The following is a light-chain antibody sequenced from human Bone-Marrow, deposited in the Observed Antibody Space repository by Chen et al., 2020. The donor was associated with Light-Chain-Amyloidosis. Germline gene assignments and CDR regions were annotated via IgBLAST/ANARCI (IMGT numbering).Light chain of an antibody. Sequence: SYVLTQPSSVSVAPGQTATIAWGGNNIGSTSVHWYQQTPGQAPLLVVYDDSERPSGIPERLSGSNSGNTATLTISRVEAGDEADYYCQVWDRSSERPVFGGGTKLTVL. J-gene: IGLJ3*02. CDR2: DDS. V-gene: IGLV3-21*02. CDR3: QVWDRSSERPV. CDR1: NIGSTS.